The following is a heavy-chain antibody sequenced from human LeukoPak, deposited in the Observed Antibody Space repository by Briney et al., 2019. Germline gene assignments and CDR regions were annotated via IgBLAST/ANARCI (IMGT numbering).Heavy chain of an antibody. D-gene: IGHD5-18*01. Sequence: PGGSLRLSCAASGFTVSSNYMSWVRQAPGKGLEWVSVIYSGGSTYYADSVKGRFTISRDNSKNTLYLQMNSLRAEDTAVYYCARGLRIQLWPYWGQGTLVTVSS. CDR2: IYSGGST. V-gene: IGHV3-66*01. CDR3: ARGLRIQLWPY. CDR1: GFTVSSNY. J-gene: IGHJ4*02.